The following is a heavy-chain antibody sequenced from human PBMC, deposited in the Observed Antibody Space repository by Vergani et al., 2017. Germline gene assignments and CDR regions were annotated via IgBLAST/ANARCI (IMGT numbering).Heavy chain of an antibody. CDR3: VREGTFDGLST. CDR1: GYYFTDNY. D-gene: IGHD3-9*01. Sequence: QVQLVQSGAEVKKPGAAVKVSCKASGYYFTDNYLHWVRQAPGQGLEWMGRITPQNGATQYAEKFKGRVTMTRDTSITTAYMELTSLTSDDTAVYYCVREGTFDGLSTWGQGTLVTVSS. CDR2: ITPQNGAT. J-gene: IGHJ5*02. V-gene: IGHV1-2*02.